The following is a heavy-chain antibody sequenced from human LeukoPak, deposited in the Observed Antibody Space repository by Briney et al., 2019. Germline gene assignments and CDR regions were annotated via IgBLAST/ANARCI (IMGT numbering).Heavy chain of an antibody. CDR3: ARVRSVSSGDYFDY. Sequence: GGSLRLSCAASGFTVSSNYMSWVRQAPGKGLEWVSVIYSGGSTYCADSVKGRFTISRDNSKNTLYLQMNSLRAEDTAVYYCARVRSVSSGDYFDYWGQGTLVTVSS. D-gene: IGHD3-10*01. J-gene: IGHJ4*02. CDR2: IYSGGST. V-gene: IGHV3-53*01. CDR1: GFTVSSNY.